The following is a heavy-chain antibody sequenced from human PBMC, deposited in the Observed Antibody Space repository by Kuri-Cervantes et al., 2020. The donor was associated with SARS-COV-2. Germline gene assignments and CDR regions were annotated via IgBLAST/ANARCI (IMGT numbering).Heavy chain of an antibody. J-gene: IGHJ3*02. CDR2: ISAYNGNT. V-gene: IGHV1-18*01. D-gene: IGHD5-18*01. CDR1: GYTFTSYG. CDR3: ARVDDTAMVIAHGAFDI. Sequence: ASVKVSCKASGYTFTSYGISWVRQAPGQGLEWMGWISAYNGNTNYAQKLQGRVTMTTDTSTSTAYMELRSLRSDDTAVYYCARVDDTAMVIAHGAFDIWGQGTMVTGSS.